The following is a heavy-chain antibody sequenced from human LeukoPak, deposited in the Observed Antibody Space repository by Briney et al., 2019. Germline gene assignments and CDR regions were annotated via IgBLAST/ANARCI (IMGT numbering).Heavy chain of an antibody. Sequence: GGSLRLSCAASGFSFSTYSMNWVRQAPGKGLEWVSSISSTSAHIFYADSVKGRFSISRDNAKNSLYLQMNSLRVEDTAVYYCTSRYCTSTNCYSFDIWGQGTMVTVSS. D-gene: IGHD2-2*01. CDR1: GFSFSTYS. CDR3: TSRYCTSTNCYSFDI. V-gene: IGHV3-21*01. J-gene: IGHJ3*02. CDR2: ISSTSAHI.